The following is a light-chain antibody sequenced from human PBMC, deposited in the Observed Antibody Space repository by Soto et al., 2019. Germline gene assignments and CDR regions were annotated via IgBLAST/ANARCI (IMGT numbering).Light chain of an antibody. V-gene: IGKV3-20*01. CDR1: QSVSSSY. CDR2: GAS. J-gene: IGKJ1*01. Sequence: EIVLTQSPGTLSLSPGERATLSCRASQSVSSSYLAWYQQKPGQAPRLLIYGASSRATGIPDRFSGRRSGTDFTLTISRLEPEHFAVYYCQQYGSSRTFGQGPKVQIK. CDR3: QQYGSSRT.